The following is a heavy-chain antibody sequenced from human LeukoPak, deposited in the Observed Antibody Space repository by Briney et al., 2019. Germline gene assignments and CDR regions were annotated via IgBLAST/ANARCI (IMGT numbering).Heavy chain of an antibody. CDR3: ARNSRSIAVAGTDDY. CDR2: MKQDGSEK. D-gene: IGHD6-19*01. J-gene: IGHJ4*02. Sequence: GSLRLSCAASGFTFSSYWMSWVRQAPGKGLEWVANMKQDGSEKYYVDSVKGRFTISRDNAKNSLYLQMNSLRAEDTAVYYCARNSRSIAVAGTDDYWGQGTLVTVSS. V-gene: IGHV3-7*01. CDR1: GFTFSSYW.